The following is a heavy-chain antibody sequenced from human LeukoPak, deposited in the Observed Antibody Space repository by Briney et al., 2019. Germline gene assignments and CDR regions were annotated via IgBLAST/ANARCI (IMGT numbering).Heavy chain of an antibody. Sequence: PGRSLRLSCAASGFTFSSYAMHWVRQAPGKGLDWVAVISYDGSNKYYADSVKGRFTISRDNSKNTLYLQMNSLRAEDTAVYYCARGKGFYYYGMDVWGQGTTVTVSS. CDR3: ARGKGFYYYGMDV. CDR1: GFTFSSYA. J-gene: IGHJ6*02. CDR2: ISYDGSNK. V-gene: IGHV3-30-3*01.